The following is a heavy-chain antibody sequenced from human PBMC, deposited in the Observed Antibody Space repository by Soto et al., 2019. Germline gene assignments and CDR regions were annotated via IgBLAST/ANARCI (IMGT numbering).Heavy chain of an antibody. V-gene: IGHV3-21*02. CDR3: ARGAGGMDV. CDR2: ISSSYYI. J-gene: IGHJ6*02. CDR1: GFTFSINT. Sequence: EVQLVESGGGLVKPGGSLRLSCAASGFTFSINTMNLVRQAPGKGLEWVSSISSSYYINYADSVKGRFTISRDNAKNSLYLQVNSLSAEDTAVYYCARGAGGMDVWGQGTTVTVSS. D-gene: IGHD3-16*01.